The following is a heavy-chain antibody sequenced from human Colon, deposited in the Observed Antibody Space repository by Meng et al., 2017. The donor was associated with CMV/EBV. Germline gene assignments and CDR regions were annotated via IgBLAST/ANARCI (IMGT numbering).Heavy chain of an antibody. CDR3: AFRTSQILFDV. D-gene: IGHD1-1*01. V-gene: IGHV3-21*01. CDR1: GFTFSNFY. J-gene: IGHJ2*01. Sequence: ELQLVESGGGLVKPGGSLRLSFAASGFTFSNFYMNWVRQPPGKGLEWVSSISGTGDNVYYADSVKGRFSISRDNAKNLLYLQMNSLRADDTAVYYCAFRTSQILFDVWGRGTLVTVSS. CDR2: ISGTGDNV.